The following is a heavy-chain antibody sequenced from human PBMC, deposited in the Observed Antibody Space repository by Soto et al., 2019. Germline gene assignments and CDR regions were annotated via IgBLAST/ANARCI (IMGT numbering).Heavy chain of an antibody. D-gene: IGHD6-13*01. CDR1: GFTFSSYW. CDR2: IKQDGSEK. Sequence: GVSLRLSCAASGFTFSSYWMSWVRQAPGKGLEWVANIKQDGSEKYYVDSVKGPFTISRDNAKNSLYLQMNSLRAEDTAVYYCAREGSVAAADYWGQGTLVTVSS. CDR3: AREGSVAAADY. V-gene: IGHV3-7*05. J-gene: IGHJ4*02.